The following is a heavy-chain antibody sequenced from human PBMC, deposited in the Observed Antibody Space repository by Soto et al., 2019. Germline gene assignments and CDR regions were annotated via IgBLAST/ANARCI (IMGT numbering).Heavy chain of an antibody. CDR3: ARDPDSTRFDY. CDR2: IIPNNGTT. CDR1: GGTFSSYA. Sequence: VSVKVSCKASGGTFSSYAISCARQAPGQGLEWMGWIIPNNGTTNYAQKLQGRVTMTTDTSTSTAYMELRSLRSDGTAVYYCARDPDSTRFDYWGQGTLVTVSS. J-gene: IGHJ4*02. V-gene: IGHV1-18*01.